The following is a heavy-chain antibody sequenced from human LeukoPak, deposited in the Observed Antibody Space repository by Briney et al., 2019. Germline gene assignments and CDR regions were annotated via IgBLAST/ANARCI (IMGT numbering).Heavy chain of an antibody. CDR3: ARDKIVGATVLDY. D-gene: IGHD1-26*01. J-gene: IGHJ4*02. CDR1: GFTFSNSW. Sequence: GGSLRLSCAASGFTFSNSWMTWVRQAPGKGLEWVANIKQDGSEKYYVDSVKGRFTISRDNAKNSLYLQMNSLRAEDTAVYYCARDKIVGATVLDYWGQGSLVTVSS. V-gene: IGHV3-7*01. CDR2: IKQDGSEK.